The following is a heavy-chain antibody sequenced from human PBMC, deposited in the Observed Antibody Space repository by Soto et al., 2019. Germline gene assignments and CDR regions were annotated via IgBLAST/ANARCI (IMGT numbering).Heavy chain of an antibody. CDR2: ISYDGSNK. V-gene: IGHV3-30-3*01. CDR3: ARDPAQSNKRIPRSGIAAAGTCY. D-gene: IGHD6-13*01. Sequence: QVQLVESGGGVVQPGRSLRLSCAASGFTFSSYAMHWVRQAPGKGLEWVAVISYDGSNKYYADSVKGRFTISRDNSKNTLYLQMNSLSAEDTAVYYCARDPAQSNKRIPRSGIAAAGTCYWGQGTLVTVSS. CDR1: GFTFSSYA. J-gene: IGHJ4*02.